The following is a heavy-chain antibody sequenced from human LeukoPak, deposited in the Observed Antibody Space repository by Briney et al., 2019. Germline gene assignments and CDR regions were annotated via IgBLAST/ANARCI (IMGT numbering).Heavy chain of an antibody. CDR2: IYYSGNT. CDR3: ARASDPWLQLT. CDR1: GGSISSYY. D-gene: IGHD5-24*01. V-gene: IGHV4-59*08. Sequence: SETLSLTCTVSGGSISSYYWSWIRQPPGKGLEYIGYIYYSGNTNSNPSLNSRVTISVDTSKNQFSLKLSSVTAADTAVYYCARASDPWLQLTWGQGTLVTVSS. J-gene: IGHJ5*02.